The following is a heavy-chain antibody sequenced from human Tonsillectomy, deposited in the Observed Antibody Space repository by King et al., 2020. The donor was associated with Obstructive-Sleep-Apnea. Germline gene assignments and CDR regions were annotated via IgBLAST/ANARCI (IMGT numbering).Heavy chain of an antibody. Sequence: QLVQSVAEVKKPGASVKVSFKASGYTFTSYGISWVRQAPGQGLEWMGWISAYNGNTNYAQQLQGRATLTTDTYTSTAYMELRSLRSDDTAVYYCAIGKGYSSYYYGMDVWGQGTTVTVSS. D-gene: IGHD5-18*01. V-gene: IGHV1-18*01. CDR1: GYTFTSYG. CDR3: AIGKGYSSYYYGMDV. J-gene: IGHJ6*02. CDR2: ISAYNGNT.